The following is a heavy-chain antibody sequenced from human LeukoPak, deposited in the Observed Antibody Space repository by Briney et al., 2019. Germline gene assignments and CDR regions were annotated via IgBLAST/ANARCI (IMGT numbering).Heavy chain of an antibody. Sequence: PGGSLRLSCAASGFTFSSYAMSWVRQSPARGLEWVASISPGGGTTYYADYVKGRFTISRDNSNNSLFVQMNSLRAEDTAVYFCAKDGRSYYYGSGSSYGMDVWGQGTTVTVSS. V-gene: IGHV3-23*01. J-gene: IGHJ6*02. CDR3: AKDGRSYYYGSGSSYGMDV. CDR2: ISPGGGTT. CDR1: GFTFSSYA. D-gene: IGHD3-10*01.